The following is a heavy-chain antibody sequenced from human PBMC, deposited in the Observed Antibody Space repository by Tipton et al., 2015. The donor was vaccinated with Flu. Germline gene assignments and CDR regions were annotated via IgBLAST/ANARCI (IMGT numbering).Heavy chain of an antibody. J-gene: IGHJ3*02. CDR1: GFIVTSDY. V-gene: IGHV3-53*01. CDR2: IYSGDSA. D-gene: IGHD2-2*01. Sequence: SLRLSCEASGFIVTSDYMSWVRQAPGKGLEWVSVIYSGDSASYADSVRGRFTISRDKSKNTLYLQMNDLRVEDTAVYYCAKRYCSSTTCYIPDALAIWGQGTRVTVSS. CDR3: AKRYCSSTTCYIPDALAI.